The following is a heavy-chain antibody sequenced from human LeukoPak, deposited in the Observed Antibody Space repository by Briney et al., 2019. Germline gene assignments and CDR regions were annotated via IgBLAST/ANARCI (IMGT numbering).Heavy chain of an antibody. D-gene: IGHD7-27*01. V-gene: IGHV3-30*02. J-gene: IGHJ4*02. Sequence: GGSLRLSCAASGFTFSSYGMHWVRQAPGKGLEWVSFIRYDGSNKYYADSVKGRFTISRDNSKNMVWLQINSPTAEDTATYYCAKDGNWARFEDWGQGTLVTVSS. CDR2: IRYDGSNK. CDR1: GFTFSSYG. CDR3: AKDGNWARFED.